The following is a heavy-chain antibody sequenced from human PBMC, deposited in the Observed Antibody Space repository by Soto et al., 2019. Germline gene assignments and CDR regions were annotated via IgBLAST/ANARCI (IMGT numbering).Heavy chain of an antibody. CDR3: GRGDSVAAAGLYFDY. D-gene: IGHD6-13*01. CDR2: IYYSVST. V-gene: IGHV4-59*11. Sequence: PSETLSLTCTVSGASISSLYWRCNRQPPKRGLEWVGSIYYSVSTNYNPSLRGEFTISLDTSKNQFSRNPGAGTAGDTAWYYCGRGDSVAAAGLYFDYWGQGTLVTVP. CDR1: GASISSLY. J-gene: IGHJ4*02.